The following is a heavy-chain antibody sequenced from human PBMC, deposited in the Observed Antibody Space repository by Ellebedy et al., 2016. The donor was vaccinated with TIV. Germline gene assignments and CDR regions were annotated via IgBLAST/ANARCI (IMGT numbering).Heavy chain of an antibody. CDR1: GFTFSSYW. CDR3: AKGDNTWEYYIDY. J-gene: IGHJ4*02. Sequence: GGSLRLXXAASGFTFSSYWMNWVRQAPGKGLQWVSSISGNVAVTYYADSAKGRFSISRDNSKNTVYLQMHSLRPDDTALYYCAKGDNTWEYYIDYWGQGALVTVSS. CDR2: ISGNVAVT. D-gene: IGHD2/OR15-2a*01. V-gene: IGHV3-23*01.